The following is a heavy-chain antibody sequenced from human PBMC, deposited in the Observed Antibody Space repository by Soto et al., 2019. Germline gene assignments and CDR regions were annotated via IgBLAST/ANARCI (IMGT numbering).Heavy chain of an antibody. CDR2: INHSGST. J-gene: IGHJ5*02. V-gene: IGHV4-34*01. CDR1: CGSFSGYY. CDR3: ARAFGSGSYFPMKNWFDP. D-gene: IGHD3-10*01. Sequence: SETLSLTCAVYCGSFSGYYWSWIRQPPGKGLEWIGEINHSGSTNYNPSLKSRVTISVDTSKNQFSLKLSSVTAADTAVYYCARAFGSGSYFPMKNWFDPWGQGTLVTVSS.